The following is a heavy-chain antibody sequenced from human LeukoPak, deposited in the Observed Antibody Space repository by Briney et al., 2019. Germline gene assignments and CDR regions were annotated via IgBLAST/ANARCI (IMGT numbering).Heavy chain of an antibody. CDR2: IYYAGST. V-gene: IGHV4-39*01. CDR3: ARRESHSYATNWYFDL. CDR1: GGSISSGNSF. J-gene: IGHJ2*01. D-gene: IGHD5-18*01. Sequence: SETLSLTCTVSGGSISSGNSFWGWIRQPPGKGLEWIATIYYAGSTYKNPSLDSRVAISVDTSNNQFSLKVISLTAADTAVYYCARRESHSYATNWYFDLWGRGALVTVSS.